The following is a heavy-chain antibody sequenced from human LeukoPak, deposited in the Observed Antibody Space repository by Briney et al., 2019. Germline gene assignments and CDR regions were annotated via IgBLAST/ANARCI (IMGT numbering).Heavy chain of an antibody. J-gene: IGHJ4*02. CDR2: ISYSGRT. Sequence: SETLSLTCTVSGDSISGSSYYWTWVRQPPGKGLEWVASISYSGRTYYKPSLKSRVTMSLDTSKNQFSLRLTSVTAADTAMYYCARVASGYNRFYFDYWGQGTLVTVSS. V-gene: IGHV4-39*07. D-gene: IGHD5-24*01. CDR3: ARVASGYNRFYFDY. CDR1: GDSISGSSYY.